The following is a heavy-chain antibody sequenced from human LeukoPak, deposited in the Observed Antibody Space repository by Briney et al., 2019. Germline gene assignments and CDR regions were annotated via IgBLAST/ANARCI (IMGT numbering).Heavy chain of an antibody. CDR3: AREGRGGYLAV. V-gene: IGHV3-7*01. D-gene: IGHD3-16*01. J-gene: IGHJ6*03. CDR1: GFTSTIYC. Sequence: GGSLRLSCAASGFTSTIYCMSWVRQALGKGLEWVSNINQDGSEKYYVDSLKGRITLYRDNTKNSLYLQMNSLRAEDAAVYYCAREGRGGYLAVWGKGTTVTVSS. CDR2: INQDGSEK.